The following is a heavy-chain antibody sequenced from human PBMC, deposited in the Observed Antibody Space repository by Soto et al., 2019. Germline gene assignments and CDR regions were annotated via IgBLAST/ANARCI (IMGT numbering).Heavy chain of an antibody. CDR3: ARAGGGDGSLGS. CDR2: MNPNSGNT. D-gene: IGHD2-21*02. Sequence: QVQLVQSGAEVKKPGASVKVSCKASGYTFTSYDINWVRQATGQGLEWMGWMNPNSGNTGYAQKSQGRVTRTRNTSISTAYMEVSSLRSQDTAVYYCARAGGGDGSLGSWGQGPLVTVSS. J-gene: IGHJ5*01. V-gene: IGHV1-8*01. CDR1: GYTFTSYD.